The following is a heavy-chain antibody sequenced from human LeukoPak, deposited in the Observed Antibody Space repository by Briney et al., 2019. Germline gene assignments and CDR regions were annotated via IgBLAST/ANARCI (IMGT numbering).Heavy chain of an antibody. CDR2: MYHNGST. Sequence: SETLSLTCTVSGGSISSISYYWGWIRQPPGKGLEWIGSMYHNGSTYYNPSLKSRVTISVDTSRNQFSLKLTSVTAADTAVYYCARHPSGRMWLQQGGWFDPWGQGTLVTVSS. D-gene: IGHD5-24*01. V-gene: IGHV4-39*01. CDR1: GGSISSISYY. CDR3: ARHPSGRMWLQQGGWFDP. J-gene: IGHJ5*02.